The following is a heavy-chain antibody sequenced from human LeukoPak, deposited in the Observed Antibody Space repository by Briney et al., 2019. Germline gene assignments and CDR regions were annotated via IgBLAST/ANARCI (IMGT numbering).Heavy chain of an antibody. D-gene: IGHD2-2*01. V-gene: IGHV3-30*14. CDR2: ISYDGSNK. CDR1: GFTFSSYA. J-gene: IGHJ6*02. CDR3: ARESDCSSTSCYGDYYYGMDV. Sequence: GGSLRLSCAASGFTFSSYAMHWVRQAPGKGLEWVAVISYDGSNKYYADSVKGRFTISRDNSKNTLYLQMNSLRAEDTAVYYCARESDCSSTSCYGDYYYGMDVWGQGTTVTVSS.